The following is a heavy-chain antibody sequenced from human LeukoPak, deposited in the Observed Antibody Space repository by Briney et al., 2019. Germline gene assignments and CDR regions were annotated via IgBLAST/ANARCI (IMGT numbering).Heavy chain of an antibody. CDR2: IYYSGST. Sequence: SQTLSLTCTVSGGSISSGDYYWSWIRQPPGKGLEWIGYIYYSGSTYYNPSLKSRVTISVDTSKNQFSLKLSSVTAADTAVYYCARDRISGWFGESYYGMDAWGQGTTVTVSS. D-gene: IGHD3-10*01. CDR3: ARDRISGWFGESYYGMDA. CDR1: GGSISSGDYY. V-gene: IGHV4-30-4*01. J-gene: IGHJ6*02.